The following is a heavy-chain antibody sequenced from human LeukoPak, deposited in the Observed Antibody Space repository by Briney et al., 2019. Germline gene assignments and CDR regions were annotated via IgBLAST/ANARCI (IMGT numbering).Heavy chain of an antibody. J-gene: IGHJ4*02. CDR3: ARDYYYDSSGYWDYYFDY. CDR2: IWFDGSNK. D-gene: IGHD3-22*01. Sequence: PGGSLRLSCAASGFTFSRFGMHWVRQAPRKGLEWVAVIWFDGSNKYYADSVKGRFTISRDNSKNTLYLEMNSLRAEDTAVYYCARDYYYDSSGYWDYYFDYWGQGTLVSVSS. CDR1: GFTFSRFG. V-gene: IGHV3-33*01.